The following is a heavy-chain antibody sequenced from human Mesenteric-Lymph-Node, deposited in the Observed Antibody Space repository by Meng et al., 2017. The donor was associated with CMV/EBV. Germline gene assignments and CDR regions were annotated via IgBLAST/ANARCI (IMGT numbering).Heavy chain of an antibody. D-gene: IGHD3-3*01. CDR3: ARGSSFGTGMDV. CDR2: IYYSGST. Sequence: SETLSLTCTVSGGSISSSSYYWGWIRQPPGKGLEWIGSIYYSGSTYYNPSLKSRVTISVDTSTFSFSLRLSSVTAADTAVYKCARGSSFGTGMDVWGQGTTVTVSS. CDR1: GGSISSSSYY. V-gene: IGHV4-39*02. J-gene: IGHJ6*02.